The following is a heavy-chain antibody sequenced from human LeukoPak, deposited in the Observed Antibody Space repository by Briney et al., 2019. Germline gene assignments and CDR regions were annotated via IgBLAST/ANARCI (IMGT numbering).Heavy chain of an antibody. Sequence: GESLKISCKGSGYSFTSYWIGWVRQMPAKGLECMGIIYPVDSDTRYSPSFQGQVTISADKSISTAYLQWSSLKASDTAMYYCARRQFGELGGMDVWGQGTTVTVSS. J-gene: IGHJ6*02. D-gene: IGHD3-10*01. CDR3: ARRQFGELGGMDV. V-gene: IGHV5-51*01. CDR1: GYSFTSYW. CDR2: IYPVDSDT.